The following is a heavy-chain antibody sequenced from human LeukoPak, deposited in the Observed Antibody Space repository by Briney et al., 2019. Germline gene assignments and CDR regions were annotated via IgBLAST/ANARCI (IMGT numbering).Heavy chain of an antibody. CDR2: IYSGGST. Sequence: GGSLRLSCAASGFTVSSNYMSWVRQAPGKGLEWVSVIYSGGSTYYADSVKGRFTISRDNSKNTLYLQMNSLRAEDTAVYYCARDRLLSGSYYERYYYYGMDVWGQGTTVTVSS. CDR1: GFTVSSNY. CDR3: ARDRLLSGSYYERYYYYGMDV. J-gene: IGHJ6*02. D-gene: IGHD1-26*01. V-gene: IGHV3-53*01.